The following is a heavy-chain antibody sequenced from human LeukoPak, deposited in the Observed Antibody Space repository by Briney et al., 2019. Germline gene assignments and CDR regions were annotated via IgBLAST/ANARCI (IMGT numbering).Heavy chain of an antibody. CDR1: GFTFSSYD. D-gene: IGHD3-10*01. CDR2: IGTAGDP. CDR3: ARGGFMGRLYYYYGMDV. J-gene: IGHJ6*04. V-gene: IGHV3-13*05. Sequence: GGSLRLSCAASGFTFSSYDMHWVRQATGKGLEWDSAIGTAGDPYYPGSVKGRFTISRENAKNSLYLQMNSLRAGDTAVYYCARGGFMGRLYYYYGMDVWGKGTTVTVSS.